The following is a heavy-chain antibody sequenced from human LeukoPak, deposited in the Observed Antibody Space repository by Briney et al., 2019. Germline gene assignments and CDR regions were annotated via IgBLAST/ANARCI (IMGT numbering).Heavy chain of an antibody. Sequence: PGGSLRLSCAASGFTFSDYNMNWVRQAPGKGLEWVSYISGTSGTIYYTDSVKGRFTISRDNAKNSLYLQLNSLRAEDTAVYYCARDRSYDSGSREIDYWGQGTLVTVSS. V-gene: IGHV3-48*04. J-gene: IGHJ4*02. CDR3: ARDRSYDSGSREIDY. D-gene: IGHD3-10*01. CDR1: GFTFSDYN. CDR2: ISGTSGTI.